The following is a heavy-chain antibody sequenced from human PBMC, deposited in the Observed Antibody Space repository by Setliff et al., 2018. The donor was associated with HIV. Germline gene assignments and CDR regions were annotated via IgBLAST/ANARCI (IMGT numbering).Heavy chain of an antibody. D-gene: IGHD2-15*01. CDR3: AREADGIDY. V-gene: IGHV4-39*02. J-gene: IGHJ4*02. CDR1: GDSITRSTYY. CDR2: IHYTGNT. Sequence: SETLSLTCTVSGDSITRSTYYWGWIRQPPGKGLQWIGSIHYTGNTYKNPSLKSRVTISVDASKNQIPLKLTSVTAADTAIYFCAREADGIDYWGQGSLVTVS.